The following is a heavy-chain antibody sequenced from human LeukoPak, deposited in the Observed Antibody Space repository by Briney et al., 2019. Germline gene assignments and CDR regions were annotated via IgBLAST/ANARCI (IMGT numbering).Heavy chain of an antibody. CDR1: GFTFSSYA. CDR3: ARGFRVAKGNPIDY. Sequence: GSLRLSFAASGFTFSSYAMHWVRQAPGKGLEWVAVISYDGSNKYYADSVKGRFTISRDNSKNTLYLQMNSLRAEDTAVYYCARGFRVAKGNPIDYWGQGTLVTVSS. J-gene: IGHJ4*02. V-gene: IGHV3-30*01. D-gene: IGHD5-12*01. CDR2: ISYDGSNK.